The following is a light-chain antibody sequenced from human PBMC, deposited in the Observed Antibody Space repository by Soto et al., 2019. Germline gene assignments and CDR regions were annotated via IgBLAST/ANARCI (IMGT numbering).Light chain of an antibody. CDR3: CSFAGSNSWV. J-gene: IGLJ3*02. V-gene: IGLV2-23*01. CDR1: SSDVGTYDL. Sequence: QSALTQPASVSGSPGQAITISCTGSSSDVGTYDLVSWYQHHPGAAPKLMIYEATRRPSGISNRFSGSKSGNTASLTISGLQAEDEADYYCCSFAGSNSWVFGGGTKLTVL. CDR2: EAT.